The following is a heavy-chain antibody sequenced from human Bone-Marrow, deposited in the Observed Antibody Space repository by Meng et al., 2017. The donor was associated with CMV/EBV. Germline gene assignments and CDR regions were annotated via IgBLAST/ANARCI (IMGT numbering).Heavy chain of an antibody. J-gene: IGHJ4*02. CDR3: ARVVGEGGYGGYGY. CDR1: GFTFSSYD. D-gene: IGHD5-12*01. CDR2: IGTAGDT. V-gene: IGHV3-13*01. Sequence: GESLKISCAASGFTFSSYDMHWVRQATGKGLEWVSAIGTAGDTYYPGSVKGRFTISRENAKNSLYLQMNSLRAGDTAVYYCARVVGEGGYGGYGYWGQGTLVTVSS.